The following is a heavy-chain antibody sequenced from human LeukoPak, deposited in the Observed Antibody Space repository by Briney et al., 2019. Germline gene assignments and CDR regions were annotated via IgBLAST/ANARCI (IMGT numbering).Heavy chain of an antibody. J-gene: IGHJ4*02. CDR3: AKGYMVRGVIGHFDY. CDR1: GFTFSSYS. CDR2: ISGSGGST. Sequence: GGSLRLSCAASGFTFSSYSMSWVRQAPGKGLEGVSAISGSGGSTYYADSVKGRFTISRDNSNNTLYLQINTLKTEDTAVYYCAKGYMVRGVIGHFDYWGQGPLVTVSS. D-gene: IGHD3-10*01. V-gene: IGHV3-23*01.